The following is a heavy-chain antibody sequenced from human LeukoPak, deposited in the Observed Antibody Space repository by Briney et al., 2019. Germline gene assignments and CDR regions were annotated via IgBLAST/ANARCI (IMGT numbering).Heavy chain of an antibody. CDR3: ARDRGDYVWGSYRFDAFDI. Sequence: PGGSLRLSCAASGFTFSSYSMNWVRQAPGKGLEWVSSIISSSSYIYYADSVKGRFTISRDNAKNSLYLQMNSLRAEDTAVYYCARDRGDYVWGSYRFDAFDIWGQGTMVTVSP. J-gene: IGHJ3*02. D-gene: IGHD3-16*02. V-gene: IGHV3-21*01. CDR2: IISSSSYI. CDR1: GFTFSSYS.